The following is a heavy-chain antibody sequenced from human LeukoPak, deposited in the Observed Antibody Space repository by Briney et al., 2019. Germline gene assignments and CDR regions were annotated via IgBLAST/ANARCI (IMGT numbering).Heavy chain of an antibody. CDR3: ARESGMYYYDSSGYYRDY. D-gene: IGHD3-22*01. CDR2: INHSGST. V-gene: IGHV4-34*01. CDR1: GGSFSGYY. J-gene: IGHJ4*02. Sequence: PSETLSLTCAVYGGSFSGYYWSWIRQPPAKGLEWIGEINHSGSTNYNPSLKSRVTISVDTSKNQFSLKLSSVTAADTAVYYCARESGMYYYDSSGYYRDYWGQGTLVTVSS.